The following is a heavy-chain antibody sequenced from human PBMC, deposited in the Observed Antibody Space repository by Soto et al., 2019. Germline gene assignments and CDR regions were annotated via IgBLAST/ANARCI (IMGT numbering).Heavy chain of an antibody. V-gene: IGHV1-69*13. D-gene: IGHD1-20*01. J-gene: IGHJ3*02. CDR2: IIPIFGTA. CDR1: GGTFSSYA. CDR3: ARAEAGMAHDAFDI. Sequence: ASVKVSCKASGGTFSSYAISWVRQAPGQGLEWMGGIIPIFGTANYAQKFQGRVTITADESTSTAYMELSSLRSEDTAVYYCARAEAGMAHDAFDIWGQGTMVTVS.